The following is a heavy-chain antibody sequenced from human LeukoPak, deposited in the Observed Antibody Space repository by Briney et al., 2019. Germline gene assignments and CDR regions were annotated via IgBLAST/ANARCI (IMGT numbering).Heavy chain of an antibody. CDR3: AGDISSRWFYH. J-gene: IGHJ5*02. D-gene: IGHD6-13*01. Sequence: SETLSLTCSVSDGSISNYYWTWIRQPPGKGLEWIGNIQYSGSTNFNPSLKSRVTVSVDTSKNQVSLKLRSVTAADTAVYYCAGDISSRWFYHWGQGTLVTVSS. V-gene: IGHV4-59*01. CDR1: DGSISNYY. CDR2: IQYSGST.